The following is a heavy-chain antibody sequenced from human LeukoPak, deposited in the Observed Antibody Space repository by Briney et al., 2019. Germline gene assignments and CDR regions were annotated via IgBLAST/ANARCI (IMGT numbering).Heavy chain of an antibody. CDR1: GFTFYDYA. J-gene: IGHJ4*02. CDR3: AKGLYNSGWYYFDY. D-gene: IGHD6-19*01. CDR2: FSCNSFSI. Sequence: SGGSLRLSCAASGFTFYDYAMHWVRQAPGKGLEWVSGFSCNSFSIGYADSVKGRFTISRDNAKNSLYLQMNSLRAEDMALYYCAKGLYNSGWYYFDYWGQGTLVTVSS. V-gene: IGHV3-9*03.